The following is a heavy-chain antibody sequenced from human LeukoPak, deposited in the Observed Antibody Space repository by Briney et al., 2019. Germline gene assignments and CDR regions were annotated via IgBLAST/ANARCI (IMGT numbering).Heavy chain of an antibody. CDR1: GGSIISSIYY. D-gene: IGHD1-26*01. CDR2: IFNSETT. Sequence: SETLSLTCTVSGGSIISSIYYWAWIRQPPGKGLEWIGYIFNSETTYYNPSLKGRLTISVDTSKNQFSLNLGSVTAADTGVYYCARLGALKLVGPDYYYYGLDVWGQATTVTVSS. J-gene: IGHJ6*02. CDR3: ARLGALKLVGPDYYYYGLDV. V-gene: IGHV4-31*03.